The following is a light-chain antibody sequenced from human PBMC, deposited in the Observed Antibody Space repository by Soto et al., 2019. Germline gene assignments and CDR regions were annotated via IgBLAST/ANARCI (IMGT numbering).Light chain of an antibody. CDR2: GAS. CDR1: QSVSTN. CDR3: QQYSSSPS. Sequence: EIVMTQSPTTLSVSPGERAILSCRASQSVSTNLAWYQQKPGQVPSLLIYGASTRASGIPARFSGSGSGTEFTLTIGSLQSEDFAVYYCQQYSSSPSFGQGTRLEIK. J-gene: IGKJ5*01. V-gene: IGKV3-15*01.